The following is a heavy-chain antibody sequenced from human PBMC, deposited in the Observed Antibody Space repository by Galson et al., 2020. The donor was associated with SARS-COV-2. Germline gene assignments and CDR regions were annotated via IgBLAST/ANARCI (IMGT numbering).Heavy chain of an antibody. J-gene: IGHJ3*02. CDR2: IGPGGGTT. D-gene: IGHD3-22*01. CDR3: AKDRGYYSGIDAVDI. V-gene: IGHV3-23*01. Sequence: GGSLRLSCAASDFTFFTYAMSWVRQAPGKGLEWVSAIGPGGGTTHYADSVKGRFTISRDNSKNTLYLQMNSLRAEDTAVYYCAKDRGYYSGIDAVDIWGQGTMVTVAS. CDR1: DFTFFTYA.